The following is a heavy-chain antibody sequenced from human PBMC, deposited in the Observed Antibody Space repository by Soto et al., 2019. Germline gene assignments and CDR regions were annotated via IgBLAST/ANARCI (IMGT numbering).Heavy chain of an antibody. CDR3: AREDSIIIPAVSDF. D-gene: IGHD2-2*01. CDR1: GFAFNNYG. CDR2: IRKSDYT. V-gene: IGHV3-21*01. J-gene: IGHJ4*02. Sequence: WSLRLSCTVSGFAFNNYGINWVRQAPGKGLEWVSSIRKSDYTYYSDSVKGRFTISRDNAKNSVSLQMNTLRVEDTAVYYCAREDSIIIPAVSDFWGQGTLVTVSS.